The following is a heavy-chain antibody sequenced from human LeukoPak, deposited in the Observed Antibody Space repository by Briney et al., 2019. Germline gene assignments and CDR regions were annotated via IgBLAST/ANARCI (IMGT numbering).Heavy chain of an antibody. D-gene: IGHD1-14*01. Sequence: SETLSLTCTVSGGSISSDYWSWIRQPPGKGLEWIGYIYYSGSTNYNPSLKSRVTISVDTSKNQFSLKLSSVTAADTAMYYCARRGRTGDFDYWGQGTLVTVSS. CDR2: IYYSGST. CDR1: GGSISSDY. J-gene: IGHJ4*02. V-gene: IGHV4-59*01. CDR3: ARRGRTGDFDY.